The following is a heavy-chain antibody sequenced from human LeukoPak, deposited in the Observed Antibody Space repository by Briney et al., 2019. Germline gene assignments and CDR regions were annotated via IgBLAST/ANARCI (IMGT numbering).Heavy chain of an antibody. CDR3: ARDGLNTMVRGKIHYYYMDV. V-gene: IGHV4-61*02. Sequence: SQTLSLTCTVSGGSISSGSYYWSWIRQPAGEGLEWVGRIYTSGSTHYNPSLKSRVTISVDTSKNQFSLKLSSVTAADTAVYYCARDGLNTMVRGKIHYYYMDVWGKGTTVTISS. J-gene: IGHJ6*03. CDR2: IYTSGST. CDR1: GGSISSGSYY. D-gene: IGHD3-10*01.